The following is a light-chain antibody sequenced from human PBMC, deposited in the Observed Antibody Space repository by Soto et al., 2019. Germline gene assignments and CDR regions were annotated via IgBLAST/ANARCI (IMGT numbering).Light chain of an antibody. Sequence: EIVMTQSPATLSVSPGVRATLSCRASQSVSSNLAWYQHKPGQAPRLLNYGVTTRATGIPARFSGSGSGTEFTLTISSLQSEDFAVYYCQQYNSWLRTFGQGTKVEIK. CDR3: QQYNSWLRT. CDR1: QSVSSN. V-gene: IGKV3-15*01. J-gene: IGKJ1*01. CDR2: GVT.